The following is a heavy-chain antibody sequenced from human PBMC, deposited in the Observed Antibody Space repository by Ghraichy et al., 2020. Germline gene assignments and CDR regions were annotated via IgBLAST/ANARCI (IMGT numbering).Heavy chain of an antibody. CDR3: ARSRHSSGYGGVIDY. CDR1: GYTFTSYD. V-gene: IGHV1-8*01. CDR2: MNPNSGNA. D-gene: IGHD3-22*01. J-gene: IGHJ4*02. Sequence: ASVKVSCQASGYTFTSYDINWVRQATGQGLEWMGWMNPNSGNAGYAQKFQGRVTMTRNTSISTAYMELSSLRSEDTAVYYCARSRHSSGYGGVIDYWGQGTLVTVSS.